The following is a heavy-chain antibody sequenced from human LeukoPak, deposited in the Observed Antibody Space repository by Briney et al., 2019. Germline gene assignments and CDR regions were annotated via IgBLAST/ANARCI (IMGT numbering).Heavy chain of an antibody. CDR2: ISGDGGST. D-gene: IGHD1-1*01. CDR3: VRWGPLSERYGHYYGMDV. J-gene: IGHJ6*02. CDR1: GFTFSTYS. V-gene: IGHV3-64*01. Sequence: GGSLRLSCVGSGFTFSTYSFHWVRQTPGKGLEYISTISGDGGSTYYGNSVKDRFIISRDNFKNTLYLQMGSLRVEDMGVYYCVRWGPLSERYGHYYGMDVWGQGTTVTVSS.